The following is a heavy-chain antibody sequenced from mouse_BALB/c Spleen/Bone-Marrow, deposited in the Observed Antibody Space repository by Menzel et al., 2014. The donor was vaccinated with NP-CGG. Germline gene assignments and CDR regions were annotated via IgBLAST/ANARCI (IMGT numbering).Heavy chain of an antibody. J-gene: IGHJ2*01. CDR3: ARGGISVDY. Sequence: QVQLQQSGAELVRPGSSVKISCKSSGYVFSTYWINWVKQRPGQGLEWIGQIYPGDGHTDFNGKFKDKATLTADESSNTAYMQLSSLTSEDSAVYFCARGGISVDYWGQGTTLTVSS. V-gene: IGHV1-80*01. CDR2: IYPGDGHT. CDR1: GYVFSTYW.